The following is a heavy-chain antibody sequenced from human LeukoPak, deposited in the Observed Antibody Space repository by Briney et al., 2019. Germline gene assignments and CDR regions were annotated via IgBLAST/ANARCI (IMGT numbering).Heavy chain of an antibody. D-gene: IGHD7-27*01. Sequence: SETLSLTCVVSGYSISSGHHWGWIRQPPGKGLEGIGSVYRSGTTYYDPSFKSRVTISVDTTKNQISLKVRSVTAADTAMYYCARENWVFDYWGQGILVTVSS. J-gene: IGHJ4*02. CDR2: VYRSGTT. CDR3: ARENWVFDY. CDR1: GYSISSGHH. V-gene: IGHV4-38-2*02.